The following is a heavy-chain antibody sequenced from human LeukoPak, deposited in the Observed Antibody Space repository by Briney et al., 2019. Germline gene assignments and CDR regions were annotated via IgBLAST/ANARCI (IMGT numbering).Heavy chain of an antibody. CDR3: AREEPSGGSRYGLRY. CDR2: ISYDGSNK. Sequence: GGSLRLSCAASGFTFSSYSMNWVRQAPGKGLEWVAVISYDGSNKYYADSVKGRFTISRDNSKNTLYLQMNSLRAEDTAVYYCAREEPSGGSRYGLRYWGQGTLVTVSS. J-gene: IGHJ4*02. V-gene: IGHV3-30*03. D-gene: IGHD1-14*01. CDR1: GFTFSSYS.